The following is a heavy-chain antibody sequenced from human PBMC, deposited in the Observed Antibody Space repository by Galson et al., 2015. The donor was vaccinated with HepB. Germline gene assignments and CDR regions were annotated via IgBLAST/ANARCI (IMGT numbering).Heavy chain of an antibody. CDR1: GGTFSSYA. V-gene: IGHV1-69*13. CDR3: ARVGDVYSSSWYFYYYYMDV. D-gene: IGHD6-13*01. CDR2: IIPIFGTA. J-gene: IGHJ6*03. Sequence: SVKVSCKASGGTFSSYAISWVRQAPGQGLEWMGGIIPIFGTANYAQKFQGRVTITADESTSTAYMELSSLRSEDTAVYYCARVGDVYSSSWYFYYYYMDVWGKGTTVTVSS.